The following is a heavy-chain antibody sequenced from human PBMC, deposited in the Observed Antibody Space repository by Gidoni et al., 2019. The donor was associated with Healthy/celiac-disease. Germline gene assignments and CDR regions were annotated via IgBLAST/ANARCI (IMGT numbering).Heavy chain of an antibody. D-gene: IGHD1-1*01. CDR2: ISSNGGST. V-gene: IGHV3-64*01. Sequence: VQLVASGVGLVHPGGSLSPSCSASGFPFRSYAMHWVRQAPGKGLEYVSAISSNGGSTYYANSVKGRVTISRDNAKNTLYLQMGSLRAEDMAVYYCARLGPGTTDAFDIWGQGTMVTVSS. CDR3: ARLGPGTTDAFDI. J-gene: IGHJ3*02. CDR1: GFPFRSYA.